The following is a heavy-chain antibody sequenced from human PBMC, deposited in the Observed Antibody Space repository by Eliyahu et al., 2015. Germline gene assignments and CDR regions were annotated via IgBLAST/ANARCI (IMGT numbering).Heavy chain of an antibody. CDR2: ISGSGGST. CDR3: ARRPVGVSIVGATRFDY. CDR1: GFTFSSYA. D-gene: IGHD1-26*01. Sequence: AASGFTFSSYAMSWVRQAPXKGLEWVSAISGSGGSTXYADSVKGRFTISRDNSKNTLYLQMNSLRAEDTAVYYCARRPVGVSIVGATRFDYWGQGTLVTVSS. J-gene: IGHJ4*02. V-gene: IGHV3-23*01.